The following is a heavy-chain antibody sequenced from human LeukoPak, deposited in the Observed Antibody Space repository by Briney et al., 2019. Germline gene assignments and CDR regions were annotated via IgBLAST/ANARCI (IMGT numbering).Heavy chain of an antibody. J-gene: IGHJ4*02. Sequence: GGSLRLSCAASGFALSDYYMSWIRQAPGKGLEWVSYSSSGSTIYYADSVKGRFAISRDNAKNSLYLQMNSLRAEDTAVYYCARRRDFIDYWGQGTLVTVSS. CDR1: GFALSDYY. CDR2: SSSGSTI. D-gene: IGHD3/OR15-3a*01. CDR3: ARRRDFIDY. V-gene: IGHV3-11*01.